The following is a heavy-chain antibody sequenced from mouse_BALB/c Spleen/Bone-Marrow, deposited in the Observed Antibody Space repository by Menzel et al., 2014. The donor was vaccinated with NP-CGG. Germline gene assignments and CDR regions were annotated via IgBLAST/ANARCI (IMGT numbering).Heavy chain of an antibody. D-gene: IGHD4-1*01. Sequence: DVQLQESGAELVKPGASVKLSCTASGFNIKDTYMHWVKQRPEQGLEWIGRIDPANGNTKYDPKFQGKATITADTSSNTAYLQLSSLTSEDTAVYYCARWEYYAMDYWGQGTSFTVSS. CDR3: ARWEYYAMDY. V-gene: IGHV14-3*02. J-gene: IGHJ4*01. CDR2: IDPANGNT. CDR1: GFNIKDTY.